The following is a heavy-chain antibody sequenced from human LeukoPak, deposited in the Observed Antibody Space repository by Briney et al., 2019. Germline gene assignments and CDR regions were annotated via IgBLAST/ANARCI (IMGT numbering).Heavy chain of an antibody. CDR2: IYYGGTT. CDR1: GGSISSDSYY. V-gene: IGHV4-39*01. J-gene: IGHJ5*02. Sequence: SETLSLTCTVSGGSISSDSYYWGWIRQPPGEGLEWIGSIYYGGTTYYNPSIKSRVTISVDTSKNQFSLQLSSVTAADAAVYYCAESPSYNWFDPWGQGTLVTVSS. CDR3: AESPSYNWFDP.